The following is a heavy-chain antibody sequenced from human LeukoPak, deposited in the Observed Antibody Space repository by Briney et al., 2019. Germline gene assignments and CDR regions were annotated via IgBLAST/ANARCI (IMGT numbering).Heavy chain of an antibody. CDR3: ARARVPGELNY. CDR2: ISGSGGST. V-gene: IGHV3-23*01. Sequence: NPGGSLRLSCAASGFTFSSYAMSWVRQAPGKGLEWVSAISGSGGSTYYADSVRGRFTISRDNAKNSLYLQMNSLRAEDTAVYYCARARVPGELNYWGQGTLVTVSS. CDR1: GFTFSSYA. J-gene: IGHJ4*02. D-gene: IGHD3-10*01.